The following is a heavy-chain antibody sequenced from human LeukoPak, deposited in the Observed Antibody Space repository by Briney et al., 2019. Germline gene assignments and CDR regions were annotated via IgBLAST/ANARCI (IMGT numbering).Heavy chain of an antibody. CDR3: ARDGLITFDHYYYYGMDV. CDR2: IIPILGIA. V-gene: IGHV1-69*04. J-gene: IGHJ6*02. Sequence: SVKVSCKASGGTFSSYAISWVRQAPGQGLEWMGRIIPILGIANYAQKFQGRVTITADKSTSTAYMELSSLRSEDTAVYYCARDGLITFDHYYYYGMDVWGQGTTVTVSS. CDR1: GGTFSSYA. D-gene: IGHD2-8*01.